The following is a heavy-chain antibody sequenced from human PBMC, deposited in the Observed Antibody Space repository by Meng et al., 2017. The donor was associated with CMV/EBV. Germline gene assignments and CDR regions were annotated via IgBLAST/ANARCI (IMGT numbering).Heavy chain of an antibody. CDR2: IYPGDSDT. Sequence: ESLKISCQGSGYSFTSYWVGWVRQMPGKGLEWMWTIYPGDSDTRYTPSFQGQVPISADKSISTAYRQWSSLKASDTAMYYCAGRTESCGGDRQNAFDIWGQGTMVTVSS. D-gene: IGHD2-21*01. J-gene: IGHJ3*02. CDR1: GYSFTSYW. V-gene: IGHV5-51*01. CDR3: AGRTESCGGDRQNAFDI.